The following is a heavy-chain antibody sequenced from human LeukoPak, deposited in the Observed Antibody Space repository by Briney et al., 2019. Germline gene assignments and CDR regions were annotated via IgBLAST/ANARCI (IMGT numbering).Heavy chain of an antibody. CDR2: IKQNGSEK. CDR1: GFTFGGHS. J-gene: IGHJ4*02. CDR3: ARGRYCSTTTCQFFDY. D-gene: IGHD2-2*01. V-gene: IGHV3-7*01. Sequence: GGSLRLSCAASGFTFGGHSMRWVRQAPGKGLEWVANIKQNGSEKYYVDSVKGRFFMSRDNAKNSVYLQMNSLRAEDTAVYYCARGRYCSTTTCQFFDYWGQGTLVTVSS.